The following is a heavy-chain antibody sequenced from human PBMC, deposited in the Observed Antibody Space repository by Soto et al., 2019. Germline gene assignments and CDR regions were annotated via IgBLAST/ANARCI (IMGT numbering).Heavy chain of an antibody. Sequence: GASVEVSCKASGYTFTSYYMHWVRQAPGQGLEWMGIINPSGGSTSYAQKFQGRVTMTRDTSTSTVYMELSSLRSEDTAVYYCARDSGGGYSSGAGMGHYYYGMDVWGQGTTVTVSS. J-gene: IGHJ6*02. V-gene: IGHV1-46*01. D-gene: IGHD6-19*01. CDR2: INPSGGST. CDR3: ARDSGGGYSSGAGMGHYYYGMDV. CDR1: GYTFTSYY.